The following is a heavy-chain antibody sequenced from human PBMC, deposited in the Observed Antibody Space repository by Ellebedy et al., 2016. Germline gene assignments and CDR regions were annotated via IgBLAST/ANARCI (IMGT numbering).Heavy chain of an antibody. J-gene: IGHJ4*02. CDR2: AHGGAGVT. CDR3: ARAGTYYGLLES. D-gene: IGHD3-10*01. V-gene: IGHV3-23*01. CDR1: GFTFSSSW. Sequence: GGSLRLSCAASGFTFSSSWMHWVRQPPGKRLEWVSLAHGGAGVTYYADSVRGRFIISRDDSKNTLFLQMNSLRVEDTGVYYCARAGTYYGLLESWGQGTLVTVSS.